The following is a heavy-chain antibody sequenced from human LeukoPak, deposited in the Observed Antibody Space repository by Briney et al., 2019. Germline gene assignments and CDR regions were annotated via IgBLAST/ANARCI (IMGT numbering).Heavy chain of an antibody. CDR1: GFTFSSYW. CDR3: ARAFGDYGDSRGPDY. CDR2: INSDGSST. Sequence: AGGSLRLSCAASGFTFSSYWMHWVRQAPGKGLVWVSRINSDGSSTSYADSVKGRFTISRDNAKNTLYLQMNSLRAEDTAVYYCARAFGDYGDSRGPDYWGQGTLVTVSS. J-gene: IGHJ4*02. V-gene: IGHV3-74*01. D-gene: IGHD4-17*01.